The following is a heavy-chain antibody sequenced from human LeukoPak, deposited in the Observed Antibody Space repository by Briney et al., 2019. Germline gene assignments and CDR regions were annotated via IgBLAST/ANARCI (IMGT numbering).Heavy chain of an antibody. D-gene: IGHD3-10*01. CDR2: IYYSGST. CDR3: ARGSYYYGSGSYYPPHAFDI. CDR1: GGSISSSSYY. Sequence: SETLSLTCTVSGGSISSSSYYWGWIRQPPGKGLEWIGNIYYSGSTNYNPSLKSRVTISVDTSKNQFSLKLSSVTAADTAVYYCARGSYYYGSGSYYPPHAFDIWGQGTMVTVSS. V-gene: IGHV4-61*05. J-gene: IGHJ3*02.